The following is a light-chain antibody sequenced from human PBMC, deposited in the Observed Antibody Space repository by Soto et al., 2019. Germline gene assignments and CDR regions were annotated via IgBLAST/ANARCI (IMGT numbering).Light chain of an antibody. V-gene: IGKV3-15*01. J-gene: IGKJ1*01. CDR3: QQYNNWPPDRT. CDR2: GAS. CDR1: RTVGCN. Sequence: EIVMTQSPATLSVSPGERATLSCRASRTVGCNLAWYQKKLGQAPRLLTSGASTRATGIPASFTGSGSGTEFTLTISSLRSEDFAIYFCQQYNNWPPDRTFGQGTKVEIK.